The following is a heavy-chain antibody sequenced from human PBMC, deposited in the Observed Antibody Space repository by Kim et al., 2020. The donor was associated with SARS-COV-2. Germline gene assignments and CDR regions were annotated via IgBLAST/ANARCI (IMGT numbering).Heavy chain of an antibody. CDR3: ARVVWGGYRYIDS. CDR2: INTDTGSP. D-gene: IGHD3-16*02. Sequence: ASVKVSCKASGYTFTNHAINWVRQAPGRGLEWMGWINTDTGSPTYAPDFTGRFVFSLDTSVSTAYLQIRSLEADDTALNYCARVVWGGYRYIDSWGQGTLVTVSS. V-gene: IGHV7-4-1*02. CDR1: GYTFTNHA. J-gene: IGHJ4*02.